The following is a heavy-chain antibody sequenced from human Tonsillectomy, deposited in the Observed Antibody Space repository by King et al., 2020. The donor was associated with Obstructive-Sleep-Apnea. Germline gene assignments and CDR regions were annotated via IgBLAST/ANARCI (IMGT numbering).Heavy chain of an antibody. J-gene: IGHJ4*02. V-gene: IGHV1-2*02. D-gene: IGHD3-22*01. Sequence: QLVQSGAEVKKPGASVKVSCKASGYTFTDYYMRWVRQAPGQGLEWMGWINPNSGGTNYAQKFQGRVTMTRDTSISTAYMELSSLRSDDTAVYYCARVTGPPYYFDDSGPDYWGQGTLVTVSS. CDR2: INPNSGGT. CDR1: GYTFTDYY. CDR3: ARVTGPPYYFDDSGPDY.